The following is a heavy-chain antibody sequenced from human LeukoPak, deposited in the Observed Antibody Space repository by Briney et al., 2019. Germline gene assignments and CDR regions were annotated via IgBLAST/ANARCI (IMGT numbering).Heavy chain of an antibody. V-gene: IGHV3-7*01. CDR1: VFPFSKSW. J-gene: IGHJ4*02. CDR2: INQDGSEI. CDR3: ARDPAWGALDY. Sequence: GGSLRLSCAASVFPFSKSWMSWVRQAPGKGLEWVADINQDGSEIYYVDSVRGRFTISRDDAKSSLYLQMNSLRAEDTALYLCARDPAWGALDYWGQGTLVTVSS. D-gene: IGHD3-16*01.